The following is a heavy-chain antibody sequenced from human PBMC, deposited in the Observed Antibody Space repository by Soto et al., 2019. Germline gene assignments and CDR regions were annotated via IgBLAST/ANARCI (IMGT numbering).Heavy chain of an antibody. CDR3: ARVRPYYDN. CDR2: ITGRGDST. J-gene: IGHJ4*02. V-gene: IGHV3-23*01. CDR1: GFTFSNYA. Sequence: GGSLRLSCAASGFTFSNYAMNWVRQAPGKGLEWVSAITGRGDSTYYADSVKGRFTISRDNSKNTLYLQMNSLRAEDTAVYFCARVRPYYDNWGQGTLVTVSS.